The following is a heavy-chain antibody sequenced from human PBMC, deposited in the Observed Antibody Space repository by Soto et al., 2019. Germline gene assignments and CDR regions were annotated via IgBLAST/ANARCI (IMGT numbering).Heavy chain of an antibody. J-gene: IGHJ5*02. CDR2: IDPSDSYT. Sequence: PGEPLNVSSTGSLYSVDIYGISWVRHMPPESLEWMGRIDPSDSYTTYSPSFEGHVTISVDKYSSTAYVQWSSLKASATGMYSCATTLPPSGSYFVSRFDPWGQGTLVIVS. CDR3: ATTLPPSGSYFVSRFDP. V-gene: IGHV5-10-1*01. CDR1: LYSVDIYG. D-gene: IGHD1-26*01.